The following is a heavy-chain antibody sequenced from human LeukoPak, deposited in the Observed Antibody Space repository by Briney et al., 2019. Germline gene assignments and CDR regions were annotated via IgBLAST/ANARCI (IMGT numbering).Heavy chain of an antibody. Sequence: SETLSLTCTVSGGSISSYYWSWIRQPPGKGLEWIGYIYYSGSTNYNPSLKSRVTISVDTSKNQFSLKLSSVTAADTAVYYCASLRFPQFGYYYGMDVWGQGTTVTVSS. J-gene: IGHJ6*02. D-gene: IGHD3-3*01. V-gene: IGHV4-59*08. CDR1: GGSISSYY. CDR2: IYYSGST. CDR3: ASLRFPQFGYYYGMDV.